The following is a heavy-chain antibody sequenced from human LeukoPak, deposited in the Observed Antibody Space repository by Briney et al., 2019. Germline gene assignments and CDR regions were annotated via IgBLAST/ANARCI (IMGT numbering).Heavy chain of an antibody. V-gene: IGHV3-74*01. J-gene: IGHJ4*02. CDR3: ARSSRGDAINFDY. CDR1: GFTFSNYW. D-gene: IGHD2-21*02. Sequence: GGSLRLSCAASGFTFSNYWMHWVRQAPGKGLVWVSRINSDGSSTTYADSVEGRFTISRDNAKNTLYLQMNSLRAEDAAVYYCARSSRGDAINFDYWGQGTLVTVSS. CDR2: INSDGSST.